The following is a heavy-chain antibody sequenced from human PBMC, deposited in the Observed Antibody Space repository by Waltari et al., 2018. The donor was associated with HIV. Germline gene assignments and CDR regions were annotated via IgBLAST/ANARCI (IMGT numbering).Heavy chain of an antibody. J-gene: IGHJ4*02. CDR1: GFTFSNNA. V-gene: IGHV3-30-3*01. CDR2: ISFDGSNE. Sequence: QVQLVESGGGVVQPGRSLRLSCVASGFTFSNNAMHWVRQAPGKGVEWVALISFDGSNEYYAESVTGRLIISSDNSKNTLYLRMNYVRAEDTALYYCARRGDGFKQHARLDHWGPGTLVTVSS. CDR3: ARRGDGFKQHARLDH. D-gene: IGHD2-2*01.